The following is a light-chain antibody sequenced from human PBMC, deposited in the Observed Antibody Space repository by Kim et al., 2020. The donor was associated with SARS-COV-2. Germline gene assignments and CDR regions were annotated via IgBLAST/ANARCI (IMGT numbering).Light chain of an antibody. CDR1: NIGGRS. Sequence: PGKTARITSGGNNIGGRSVHWNQQKPGQAPVLLIYYDNDRPSGIPERFSGSNSGNTATLTISGVEAGDEADYYCQVWDRSSDHVVFGGGTKLTVL. J-gene: IGLJ2*01. CDR2: YDN. V-gene: IGLV3-21*04. CDR3: QVWDRSSDHVV.